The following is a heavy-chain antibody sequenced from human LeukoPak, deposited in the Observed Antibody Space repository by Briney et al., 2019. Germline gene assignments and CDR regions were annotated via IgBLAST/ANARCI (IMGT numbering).Heavy chain of an antibody. D-gene: IGHD1-14*01. J-gene: IGHJ2*01. Sequence: ASVKLSCKASGYTFTAYYIQWWRQAPGEGGEGRGGIKSNSGDTDFAQKFQGRVTMTRDTSITTVYRELSRLRSDDTAVYYCAREDLTSKAPDLWGPGHLVTVSS. CDR1: GYTFTAYY. V-gene: IGHV1-2*02. CDR3: AREDLTSKAPDL. CDR2: IKSNSGDT.